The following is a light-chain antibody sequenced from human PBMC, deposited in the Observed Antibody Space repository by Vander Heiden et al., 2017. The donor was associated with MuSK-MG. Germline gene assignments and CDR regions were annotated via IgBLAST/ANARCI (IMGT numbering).Light chain of an antibody. CDR1: SSDVGSYDY. V-gene: IGLV2-11*01. CDR3: CSYTSSATYGV. Sequence: QSALIQPPSVSGSPGQSVTISCTGTSSDVGSYDYVSWYQQHPGTVPKPMIYNVNTQPSGVPDRFSGSKSGNTASMTISGLQAEDEADYQCCSYTSSATYGVFGTGTKVNVL. J-gene: IGLJ1*01. CDR2: NVN.